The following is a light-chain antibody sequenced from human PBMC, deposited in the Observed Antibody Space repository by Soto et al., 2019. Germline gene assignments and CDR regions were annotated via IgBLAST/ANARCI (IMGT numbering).Light chain of an antibody. Sequence: EVVLTQSPDTLSLSPGETATLSCRASQSVYRYLAWYHQKVGQAPRLLIYDAYTRATGVGTRFTGSGSATDFSLTITSLEPEDFAVYYCHQRGKWPSTFGPGTKVEMK. V-gene: IGKV3-11*01. CDR3: HQRGKWPST. CDR2: DAY. CDR1: QSVYRY. J-gene: IGKJ2*02.